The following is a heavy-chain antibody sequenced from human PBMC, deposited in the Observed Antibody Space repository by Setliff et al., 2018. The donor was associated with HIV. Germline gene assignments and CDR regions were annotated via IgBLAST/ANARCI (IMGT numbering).Heavy chain of an antibody. CDR3: ARPSFGIGGGSIFDS. V-gene: IGHV4-39*01. D-gene: IGHD3-3*01. CDR1: GPSVSNTDYY. CDR2: IHHSGST. Sequence: SETLSLTCTVSGPSVSNTDYYWGWIRLPPGKGLEWIASIHHSGSTWYNPSLKSRVTISADMSKNQFSLKLFSVTAADTAVYYCARPSFGIGGGSIFDSWGRGTVVTVSS. J-gene: IGHJ4*02.